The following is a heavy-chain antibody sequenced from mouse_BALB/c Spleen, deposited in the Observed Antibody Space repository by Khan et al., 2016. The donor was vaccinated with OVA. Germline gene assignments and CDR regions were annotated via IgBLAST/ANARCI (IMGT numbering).Heavy chain of an antibody. CDR2: ISYSGNN. CDR1: GYSITSEFA. Sequence: EVQLQESGPGLVKPSQSLSLTCTVTGYSITSEFAWNWIRQFPGNKLEWMGYISYSGNNRYNPSPKSLISITRDTSRNQFFLQLNSVTTEDTATYYCARKDYYDYDPFPYWCQVTLVTVSA. V-gene: IGHV3-2*02. CDR3: ARKDYYDYDPFPY. J-gene: IGHJ3*01. D-gene: IGHD2-4*01.